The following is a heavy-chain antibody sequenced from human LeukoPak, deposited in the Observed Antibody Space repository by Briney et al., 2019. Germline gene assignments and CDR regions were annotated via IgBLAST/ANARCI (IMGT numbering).Heavy chain of an antibody. Sequence: GGSLRLSCAASGFTFSSYWMSWVRQAPGKGLEWVANIKQDGSEKYYVDSVKGRVTISRDNAKTSLYLQMNSLRAEDTAVYYRARGLGAYFDYWGQGTLVTVSS. CDR1: GFTFSSYW. D-gene: IGHD3-16*01. J-gene: IGHJ4*02. V-gene: IGHV3-7*01. CDR3: ARGLGAYFDY. CDR2: IKQDGSEK.